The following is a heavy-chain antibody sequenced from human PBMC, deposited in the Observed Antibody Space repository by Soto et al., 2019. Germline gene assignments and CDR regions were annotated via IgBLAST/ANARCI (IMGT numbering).Heavy chain of an antibody. D-gene: IGHD6-6*01. CDR3: ARGGAARHFDY. V-gene: IGHV1-18*01. Sequence: ASVKVSCKASGYTFTNYALSWVRQAPGQGLEWVGFISVYNGNTHFAQKFQGRVTVTTDTSTSTAYMDLRSLRSDDTAVYYCARGGAARHFDYWGXGTPVTVSS. J-gene: IGHJ4*01. CDR1: GYTFTNYA. CDR2: ISVYNGNT.